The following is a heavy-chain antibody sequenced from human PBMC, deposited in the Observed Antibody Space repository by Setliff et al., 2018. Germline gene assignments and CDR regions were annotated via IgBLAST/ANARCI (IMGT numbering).Heavy chain of an antibody. V-gene: IGHV4-39*07. D-gene: IGHD5-18*01. CDR1: GDSISSSRYY. Sequence: PSETLSLTCTVSGDSISSSRYYWAWIRQPPGKGLEWIGNIYYSGTTYSNPSLKSRVTMSVDTSKNQFSLRLSSVTAADTAVYYCARGGYSYGYVGYYYYMDVWGKGTTVTVSS. CDR3: ARGGYSYGYVGYYYYMDV. CDR2: IYYSGTT. J-gene: IGHJ6*03.